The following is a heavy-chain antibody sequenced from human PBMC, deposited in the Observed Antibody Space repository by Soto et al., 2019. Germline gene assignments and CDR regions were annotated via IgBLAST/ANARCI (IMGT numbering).Heavy chain of an antibody. D-gene: IGHD3-9*01. J-gene: IGHJ6*02. V-gene: IGHV4-34*01. CDR3: ARGKSDYDILTGPQGPYYYYGMDV. CDR2: INHSGST. Sequence: SETLSLACDVYGGSFSWYYWGWVRQPPGKGLEWIGEINHSGSTNYNPSLKSRVTISVDTSKNQFSLKLSSVTAADTAVYYCARGKSDYDILTGPQGPYYYYGMDVWGQGTTVTVSS. CDR1: GGSFSWYY.